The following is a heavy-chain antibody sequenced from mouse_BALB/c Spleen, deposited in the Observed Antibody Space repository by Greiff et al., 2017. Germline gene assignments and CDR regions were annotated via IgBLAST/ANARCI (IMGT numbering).Heavy chain of an antibody. CDR2: IDPENGDT. D-gene: IGHD2-1*01. V-gene: IGHV14-4*02. J-gene: IGHJ4*01. CDR3: NDYGSYVGAMDY. CDR1: GFNFKDYY. Sequence: EVQLQQSGAELVRSGASVKLSCTASGFNFKDYYMHWVKQRPEQGLEWIGWIDPENGDTEYAPKFQGKATMTADTASNTAYLKLSSLTSEDTAVYYCNDYGSYVGAMDYWGQGTSVTVSS.